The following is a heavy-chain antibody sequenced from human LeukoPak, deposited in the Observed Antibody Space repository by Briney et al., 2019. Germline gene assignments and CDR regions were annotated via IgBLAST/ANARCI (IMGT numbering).Heavy chain of an antibody. V-gene: IGHV1-18*01. CDR2: ISAYNGNT. CDR3: ARSLIRLFWFDP. D-gene: IGHD2-21*01. J-gene: IGHJ5*02. Sequence: ASVKVSCKASGYTFTSYGISWVRQAPGQGLEWMGWISAYNGNTNYAQKLQGRVTMTTDTSTSTAYMELSSLRSEDTAVYYCARSLIRLFWFDPWGQGTLVTVSS. CDR1: GYTFTSYG.